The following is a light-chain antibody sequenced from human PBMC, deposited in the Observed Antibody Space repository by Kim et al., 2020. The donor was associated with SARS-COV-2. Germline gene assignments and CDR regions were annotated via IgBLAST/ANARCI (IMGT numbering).Light chain of an antibody. CDR3: AVWDDSLNGYV. J-gene: IGLJ1*01. CDR1: SSNIGNNA. V-gene: IGLV1-36*01. CDR2: YDD. Sequence: QSVLTQPPSVSEAPRQRVTISCSGSSSNIGNNAVNWYQQVPGKAPKLLIYYDDLLPSGVSDRFSGSKSGTSASLAISGLQSEDEADYYCAVWDDSLNGYVSGTGTKVTVL.